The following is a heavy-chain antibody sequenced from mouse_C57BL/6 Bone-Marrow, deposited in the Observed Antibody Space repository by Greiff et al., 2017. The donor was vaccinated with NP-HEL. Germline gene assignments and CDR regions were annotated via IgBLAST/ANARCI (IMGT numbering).Heavy chain of an antibody. J-gene: IGHJ3*01. CDR3: ARKAYYGRSYEFAY. CDR2: IDPSDSYT. Sequence: QVQLQQPGAELVKPGASVKLSCKASGYTFTTYWMQWVKQRPGQGLEWIGEIDPSDSYTNYNQKFKGKATLTVDTSSSTAYMQLSSLTSEDSAVYYCARKAYYGRSYEFAYWGQGILVTVSA. D-gene: IGHD1-1*01. CDR1: GYTFTTYW. V-gene: IGHV1-50*01.